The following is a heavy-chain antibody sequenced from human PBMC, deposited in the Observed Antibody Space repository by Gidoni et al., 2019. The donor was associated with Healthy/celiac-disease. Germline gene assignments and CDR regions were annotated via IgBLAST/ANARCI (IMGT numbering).Heavy chain of an antibody. CDR3: ARHPPYYDFWSGYYRGGPFDY. CDR1: GGSISRSSYS. Sequence: QLQLQESGPGLVKPSETLSLTCTVSGGSISRSSYSWGWIRQPPGKGLEWIGSIYYSGSTYYNPSLKSRVTISVDTSKNQFSLKLSSVTAADTAVYYCARHPPYYDFWSGYYRGGPFDYWGQGTLVTVSS. J-gene: IGHJ4*02. D-gene: IGHD3-3*01. V-gene: IGHV4-39*01. CDR2: IYYSGST.